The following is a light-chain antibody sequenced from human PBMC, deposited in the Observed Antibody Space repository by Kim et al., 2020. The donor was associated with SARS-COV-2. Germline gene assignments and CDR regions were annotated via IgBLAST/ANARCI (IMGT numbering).Light chain of an antibody. CDR1: QSVSSSY. J-gene: IGKJ2*01. CDR2: GAS. CDR3: QQYGSSPPRYT. V-gene: IGKV3-20*01. Sequence: EIVLTQSPGTLSLSPGERATLSCRASQSVSSSYLAWYQQKPGQAPRLLIYGASSRATGIPDRFSGSGSGTDFTLTISRLEPEDFAVYYSQQYGSSPPRYTYGQGTKLEI.